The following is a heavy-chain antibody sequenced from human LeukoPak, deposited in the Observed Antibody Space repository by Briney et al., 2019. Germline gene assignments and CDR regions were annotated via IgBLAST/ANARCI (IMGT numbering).Heavy chain of an antibody. CDR2: IKFDGSEI. CDR1: GFSLSDYW. J-gene: IGHJ4*02. D-gene: IGHD3-22*01. CDR3: TRDLNHDSSG. V-gene: IGHV3-7*01. Sequence: PGGSLRLSCAASGFSLSDYWMTWVRQAPGKGLECVGNIKFDGSEIYYLDSVRGRLSISRDNAKNSLYLQMNSLRVEDTAVYNCTRDLNHDSSGWGQGTLVTVSS.